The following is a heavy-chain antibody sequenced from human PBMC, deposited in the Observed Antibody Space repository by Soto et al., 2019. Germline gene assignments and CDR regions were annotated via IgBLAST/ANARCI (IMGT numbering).Heavy chain of an antibody. CDR3: ARDNIVSKGYGMDV. Sequence: PLDTLSISCAFSGFSISSGGYSWSWIRQPPGKGLEWIGYIYHSGSTYYNPSLKSRVTISVDRSKNQFSLKLSSVTAADTAVYYCARDNIVSKGYGMDVWGQGTTVTVSS. D-gene: IGHD5-12*01. V-gene: IGHV4-30-2*01. CDR2: IYHSGST. CDR1: GFSISSGGYS. J-gene: IGHJ6*02.